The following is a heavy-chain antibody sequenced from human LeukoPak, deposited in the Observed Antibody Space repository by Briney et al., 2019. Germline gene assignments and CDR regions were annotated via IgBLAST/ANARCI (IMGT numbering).Heavy chain of an antibody. D-gene: IGHD3-3*01. V-gene: IGHV4-59*01. CDR3: ARAQGSGLTDY. CDR1: GGSLTNYY. CDR2: IYYSGNT. Sequence: SETLSLTCTVSGGSLTNYYWSWIRQSPGKGLEWIGYIYYSGNTHYNPSLGSRVTISLDTSKNQFSLNLRSVNAADTAVYYCARAQGSGLTDYWGQGTLVTVSS. J-gene: IGHJ4*02.